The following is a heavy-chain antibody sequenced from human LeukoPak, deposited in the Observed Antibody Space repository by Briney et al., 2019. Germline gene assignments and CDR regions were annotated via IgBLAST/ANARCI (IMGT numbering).Heavy chain of an antibody. CDR3: ARDIVVVVAAKIQNWFDP. J-gene: IGHJ5*02. Sequence: PSETLSLTCTVSGGSISSGSYYWSWIRQPAGKGLEWTGRIYTSGSTNYNPSLKSRVTISVDTSKNQFSLKLSSVTAADTAVYYCARDIVVVVAAKIQNWFDPWGQGTLVTVSS. CDR1: GGSISSGSYY. CDR2: IYTSGST. V-gene: IGHV4-61*02. D-gene: IGHD2-15*01.